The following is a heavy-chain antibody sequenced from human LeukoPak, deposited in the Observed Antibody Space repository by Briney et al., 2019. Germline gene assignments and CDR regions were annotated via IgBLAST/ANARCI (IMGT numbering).Heavy chain of an antibody. Sequence: GGCLRLSCAASGFTFSNFAMSWVRQAPGKGLEWVSAISGGGGSTYYADSVKGRFTISTDNSKNTLYLQINSLRAEDTAVYYCAKWAQSDWLNYYDSSGYDYWGQGTLVTVSS. CDR3: AKWAQSDWLNYYDSSGYDY. CDR1: GFTFSNFA. D-gene: IGHD3-22*01. V-gene: IGHV3-23*01. CDR2: ISGGGGST. J-gene: IGHJ4*02.